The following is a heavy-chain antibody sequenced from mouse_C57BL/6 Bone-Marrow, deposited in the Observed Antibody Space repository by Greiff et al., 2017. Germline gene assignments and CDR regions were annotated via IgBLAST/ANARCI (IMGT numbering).Heavy chain of an antibody. D-gene: IGHD1-1*01. Sequence: VQLQQSGAELARPGASVKLSCKASGYTFTSYGISWVKQRTGQGLEWIGEIYPRSGNTYYNEKFKGKATLTADKSSSTAYMELRSLTSEDSAVYFWARERGYGSSLYYFDYWGQGTTLTVSS. V-gene: IGHV1-81*01. CDR2: IYPRSGNT. CDR1: GYTFTSYG. J-gene: IGHJ2*01. CDR3: ARERGYGSSLYYFDY.